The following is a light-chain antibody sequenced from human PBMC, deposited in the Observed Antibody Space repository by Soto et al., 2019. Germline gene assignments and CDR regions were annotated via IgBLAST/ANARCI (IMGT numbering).Light chain of an antibody. CDR1: SSDVGGYNY. CDR3: SSYTSTSTYV. Sequence: QSALTQPASVSGSPGQSITISCTGTSSDVGGYNYVSWYQQHPGKAPKLMIYDGTNRPSGVSNRFSGSKSANTASLTISGLQAEDEADYYCSSYTSTSTYVFGTGTKLTVL. J-gene: IGLJ1*01. V-gene: IGLV2-14*01. CDR2: DGT.